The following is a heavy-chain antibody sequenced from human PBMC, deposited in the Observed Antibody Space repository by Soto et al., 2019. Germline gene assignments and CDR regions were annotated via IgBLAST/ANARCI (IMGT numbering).Heavy chain of an antibody. D-gene: IGHD1-7*01. CDR3: ARDQGWNYVHPTNWFDP. J-gene: IGHJ5*02. Sequence: GASVKVSCKASGYTFTSYGISWVRQAPGQGLEWMGWINPNSGGTNYAQKFQGRVTMTRDTSISTAYMELSRLRSDDTAVYYCARDQGWNYVHPTNWFDPWGQGTLVTVSS. CDR1: GYTFTSYG. V-gene: IGHV1-2*02. CDR2: INPNSGGT.